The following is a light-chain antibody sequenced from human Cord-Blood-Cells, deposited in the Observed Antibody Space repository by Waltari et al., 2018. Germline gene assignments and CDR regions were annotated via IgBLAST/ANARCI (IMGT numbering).Light chain of an antibody. J-gene: IGLJ3*02. CDR2: EGS. CDR3: CSYAGSSTWV. CDR1: SSDVGSYNL. V-gene: IGLV2-23*01. Sequence: QSALTQPASVSGSPGQSITISCTGTSSDVGSYNLVSWYQQHPDKTHKLMIYEGSKRPSGVSNRCSGSKSGKTAALTISGLQAEDEADYYCCSYAGSSTWVFGGGTKLTVL.